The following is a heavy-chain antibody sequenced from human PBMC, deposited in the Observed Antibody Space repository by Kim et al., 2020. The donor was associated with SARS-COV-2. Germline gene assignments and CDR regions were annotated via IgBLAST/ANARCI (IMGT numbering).Heavy chain of an antibody. J-gene: IGHJ4*02. V-gene: IGHV3-21*01. CDR2: ISSSSSYI. Sequence: GGSLRLSCAASGFTFSSYSMNWVRQAPGKGLEWVSSISSSSSYIYYADSVKGRFTISRDNAKNSLYLQMNSLRAEDTAVYYCARDISGGSDPFDYWGQGTLVTVSS. D-gene: IGHD2-15*01. CDR1: GFTFSSYS. CDR3: ARDISGGSDPFDY.